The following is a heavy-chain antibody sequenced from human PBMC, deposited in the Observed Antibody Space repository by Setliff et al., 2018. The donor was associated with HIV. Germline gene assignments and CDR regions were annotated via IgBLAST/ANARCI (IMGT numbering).Heavy chain of an antibody. CDR3: AREDGEYTSSPRWFDP. V-gene: IGHV4-61*02. CDR2: IYTSGSI. Sequence: SETLSLTCSVSGDSISTGTYYWSWIRQPAGKGLEWIGRIYTSGSIHYNPSLKSRVTISVDTSKNQFSLKVSSVNAPDTAVYFCAREDGEYTSSPRWFDPWGQGTQVTVSS. J-gene: IGHJ5*02. D-gene: IGHD6-13*01. CDR1: GDSISTGTYY.